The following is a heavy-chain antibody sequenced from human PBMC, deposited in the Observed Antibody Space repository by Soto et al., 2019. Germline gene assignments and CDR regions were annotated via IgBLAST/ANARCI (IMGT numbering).Heavy chain of an antibody. Sequence: ASLKVSCKVSGYTLTELSMHWVRQAPGKGLEWMGGFDPEDGETIYAQKFQGRVTMTEDTSTDTAYMELSSLRSEDTAVYYCATASNLGWLFTYWGQGTLVTVSS. CDR1: GYTLTELS. CDR3: ATASNLGWLFTY. J-gene: IGHJ4*02. CDR2: FDPEDGET. D-gene: IGHD3-22*01. V-gene: IGHV1-24*01.